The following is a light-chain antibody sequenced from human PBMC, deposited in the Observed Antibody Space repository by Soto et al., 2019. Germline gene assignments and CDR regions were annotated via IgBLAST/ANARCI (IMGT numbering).Light chain of an antibody. CDR1: SSNIGAGYD. CDR2: GNT. CDR3: QSYDNSLSGYV. J-gene: IGLJ1*01. Sequence: QSVLTQPPSVSGAPGQRVTISCTGSSSNIGAGYDVHWYLQLPGTAPKLLIYGNTNRPSGVPDRFSGSKSGTSASLAITGLQAEDEADYYCQSYDNSLSGYVFGTGTKLTVL. V-gene: IGLV1-40*01.